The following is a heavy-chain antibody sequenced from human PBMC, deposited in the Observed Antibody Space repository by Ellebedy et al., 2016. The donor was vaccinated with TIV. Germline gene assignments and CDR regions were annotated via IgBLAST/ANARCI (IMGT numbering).Heavy chain of an antibody. V-gene: IGHV3-7*01. CDR3: ATDGSYGNYRSPAHAFEK. J-gene: IGHJ3*02. CDR1: GFSFRSYW. D-gene: IGHD4-11*01. CDR2: IKQVGSEN. Sequence: GGSLRLSCAASGFSFRSYWMSWVRQAPEKGLEWVANIKQVGSENYYVDSVRGRFTISRDNAKNSLYLQMNSLRAEDTAVYYCATDGSYGNYRSPAHAFEKWGQGTLVIVSS.